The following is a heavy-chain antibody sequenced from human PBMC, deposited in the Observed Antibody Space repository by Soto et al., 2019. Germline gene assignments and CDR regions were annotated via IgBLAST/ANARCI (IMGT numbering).Heavy chain of an antibody. Sequence: EVQLVDSGGGLVQPGRSLRLSCAASGFTFDIYAMHWVRQAPGKGLEWVSSISWNSGTRGYADSVKGRFTISRDNAKNSLYLQMDSLRTEDTAFYYCAKELGGYSYGYELDHWGQGTLVAVSS. CDR3: AKELGGYSYGYELDH. CDR1: GFTFDIYA. D-gene: IGHD5-18*01. J-gene: IGHJ4*02. V-gene: IGHV3-9*01. CDR2: ISWNSGTR.